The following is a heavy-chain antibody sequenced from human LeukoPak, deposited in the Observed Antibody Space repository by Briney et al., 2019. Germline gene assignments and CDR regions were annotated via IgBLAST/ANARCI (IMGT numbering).Heavy chain of an antibody. V-gene: IGHV4-59*08. CDR1: GGSISSYY. D-gene: IGHD2-15*01. Sequence: SETLSLTCTVSGGSISSYYWSWIRQPPGKGLEWIGYIYYSGSTNYNPSLKSRLTISVDTSKNQFSLKLSSVTAADTAVYYCARQSRCSGGSCYSYYYYGMDVWGQGTTVTVSS. CDR3: ARQSRCSGGSCYSYYYYGMDV. J-gene: IGHJ6*02. CDR2: IYYSGST.